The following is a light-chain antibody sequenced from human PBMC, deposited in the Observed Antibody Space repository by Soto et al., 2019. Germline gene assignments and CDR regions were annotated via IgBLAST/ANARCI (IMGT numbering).Light chain of an antibody. J-gene: IGKJ1*01. V-gene: IGKV1-39*01. CDR3: QQSYSTTWT. Sequence: IQVTQSPSSLSASLGDRVTITCRASQGISTYLNWYQQKPGKAPKLLIYAASSLQSGVPSRFSGSGSETDFTLTISSLQPEDFATYSCQQSYSTTWTFGQGTKVDI. CDR2: AAS. CDR1: QGISTY.